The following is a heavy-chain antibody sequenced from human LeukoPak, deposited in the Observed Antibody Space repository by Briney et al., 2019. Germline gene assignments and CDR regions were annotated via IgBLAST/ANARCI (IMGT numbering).Heavy chain of an antibody. J-gene: IGHJ4*02. Sequence: SVSVSCKASGYTFTIYGIIWVRQAPGQGLEWMGWISPYNGNTNYTQKLQGRVTMTTDTSTSTAYMELRSLRSDDTAVYYCAREGHDYGDYTPDYWGQGSLVTVSS. D-gene: IGHD4-17*01. V-gene: IGHV1-18*01. CDR2: ISPYNGNT. CDR3: AREGHDYGDYTPDY. CDR1: GYTFTIYG.